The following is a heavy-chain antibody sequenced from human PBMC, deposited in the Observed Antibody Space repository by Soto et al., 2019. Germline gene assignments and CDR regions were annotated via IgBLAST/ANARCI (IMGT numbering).Heavy chain of an antibody. J-gene: IGHJ3*02. CDR1: GGSFSGYY. Sequence: SETLSLTCAVYGGSFSGYYWSWIRQPPGKGLEWIGEINHSGSTNYNPSLKSRVTISVDTSKNQFSLKLSSVTAADTAVYYCARIRTNGDDDAFDIWGQGTMVTVSS. CDR3: ARIRTNGDDDAFDI. V-gene: IGHV4-34*01. CDR2: INHSGST. D-gene: IGHD4-17*01.